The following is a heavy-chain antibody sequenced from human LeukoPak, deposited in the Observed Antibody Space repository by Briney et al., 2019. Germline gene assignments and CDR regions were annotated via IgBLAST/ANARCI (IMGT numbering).Heavy chain of an antibody. J-gene: IGHJ4*02. CDR1: GDSLSNYC. D-gene: IGHD6-13*01. Sequence: PSETLSLTCTVSGDSLSNYCWSCIRRPPGGGLEWIGYIYYTGSTNYNPSLKSQVTISVDTSKNQFSLNLISLTAADTAVYYCARHRYSSSLWYFDYWGQGALLSVSS. V-gene: IGHV4-59*08. CDR3: ARHRYSSSLWYFDY. CDR2: IYYTGST.